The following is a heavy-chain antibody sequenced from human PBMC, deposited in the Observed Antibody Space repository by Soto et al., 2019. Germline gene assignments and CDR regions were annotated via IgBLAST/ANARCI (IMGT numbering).Heavy chain of an antibody. J-gene: IGHJ5*02. D-gene: IGHD2-15*01. CDR1: GFTFSSYS. V-gene: IGHV3-48*02. CDR2: ISSSSSTI. Sequence: EVQLVESGGGLVQPGGSLRLSCAASGFTFSSYSMNWVRQAPGKGLEWVSYISSSSSTIYYADSVKGRFTISRDNAKNSLYIQMTILRDEVSAVYYFAREAALNWFVPWGQVALVSVSS. CDR3: AREAALNWFVP.